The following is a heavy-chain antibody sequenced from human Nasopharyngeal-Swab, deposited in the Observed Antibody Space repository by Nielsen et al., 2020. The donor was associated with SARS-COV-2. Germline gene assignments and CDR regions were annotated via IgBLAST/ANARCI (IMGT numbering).Heavy chain of an antibody. V-gene: IGHV1-2*06. J-gene: IGHJ6*02. CDR1: GYTFTGYY. Sequence: SVKVSCKASGYTFTGYYMHWLRQAPGQGLEWMGRINPSSGGTNYAQRFQGRVTMTRDTSISTAHMELSRLRSDDTAVYYCARDRVHGSWFNYYYGMDVWGQGTTVTVSS. CDR2: INPSSGGT. D-gene: IGHD6-13*01. CDR3: ARDRVHGSWFNYYYGMDV.